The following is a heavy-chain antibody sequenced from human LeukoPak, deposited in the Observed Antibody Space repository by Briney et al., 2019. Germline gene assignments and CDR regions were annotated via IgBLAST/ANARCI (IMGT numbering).Heavy chain of an antibody. V-gene: IGHV4-38-2*02. D-gene: IGHD1-1*01. Sequence: SETLSLTCTVSGYSISSGYYWGWIPQPPGKGLEWIGSIYHSGSTYYNPSLKSRVTISVDTSKNQFSLKLSSVTAADTAVYYCARENWNDNWFDPWGQGTLVTVSS. CDR1: GYSISSGYY. CDR2: IYHSGST. J-gene: IGHJ5*02. CDR3: ARENWNDNWFDP.